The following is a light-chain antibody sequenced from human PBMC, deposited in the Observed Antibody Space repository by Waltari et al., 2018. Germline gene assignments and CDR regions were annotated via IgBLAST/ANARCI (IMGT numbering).Light chain of an antibody. CDR3: QQYHNYWA. Sequence: DIQMTQSPSTLSASVGDSVTITCRASQSISSWLAWYQQRPGKAPNLLIYRASSLASGVPSRFSGSGSGTEFTLTISSLQPDDFATYYCQQYHNYWAFGQGTKVEIK. CDR2: RAS. CDR1: QSISSW. V-gene: IGKV1-5*03. J-gene: IGKJ1*01.